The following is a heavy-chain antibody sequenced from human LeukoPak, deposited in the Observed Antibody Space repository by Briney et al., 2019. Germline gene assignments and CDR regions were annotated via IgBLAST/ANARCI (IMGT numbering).Heavy chain of an antibody. D-gene: IGHD6-6*01. CDR2: IIPIFGTA. Sequence: ASVKVSCKASGYTFTSYAMNWVRQAPGQGLEWMGGIIPIFGTANYAQKFQGRVTITTDESTSTAYMELSSLRSDDTAVYYCARDKGGVAAPSPYFDYWGQGTLVTVSS. V-gene: IGHV1-69*05. CDR3: ARDKGGVAAPSPYFDY. J-gene: IGHJ4*02. CDR1: GYTFTSYA.